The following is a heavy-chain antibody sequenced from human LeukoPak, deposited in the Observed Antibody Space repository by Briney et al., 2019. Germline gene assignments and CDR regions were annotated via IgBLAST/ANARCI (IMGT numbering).Heavy chain of an antibody. CDR1: GGSISSSSYY. Sequence: SETLSLTCTVSGGSISSSSYYWSWIRQPPGKGLEWIGEINHSGSTNYNPSLKSRVTISVDTSKNQFSLKLSSVTAADTAVYYCARLGGGSNSRYYYYYYMDVWGKGTTVTISS. D-gene: IGHD3-16*01. CDR3: ARLGGGSNSRYYYYYYMDV. V-gene: IGHV4-39*07. CDR2: INHSGST. J-gene: IGHJ6*03.